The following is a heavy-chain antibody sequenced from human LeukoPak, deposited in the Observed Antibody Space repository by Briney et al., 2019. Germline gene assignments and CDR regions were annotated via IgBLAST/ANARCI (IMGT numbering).Heavy chain of an antibody. J-gene: IGHJ4*02. CDR1: GFTFSSYA. D-gene: IGHD3-22*01. CDR2: ISGSGGST. Sequence: PGGSLRLSCAASGFTFSSYAMSWVRQAPGKGLEWVSAISGSGGSTYYADSVKGRFTISRDNSKNTLYLQMNSLRAEDTAVYYCAGRGYYYDSSGYKYYFDYWGQGTLVTVSS. V-gene: IGHV3-23*01. CDR3: AGRGYYYDSSGYKYYFDY.